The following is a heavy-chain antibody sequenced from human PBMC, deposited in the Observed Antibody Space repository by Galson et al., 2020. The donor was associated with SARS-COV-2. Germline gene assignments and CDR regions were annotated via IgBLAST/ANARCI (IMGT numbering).Heavy chain of an antibody. Sequence: GESLKISCAASGFTFDDYAMHWVRQAPGKGLEWVSLISWDGGSTYYADAVKGRFTISRDNSKNSLYLQMNSLRAEDTALYYCAKDQERQQLGDAFEVWGRGTMVTGSS. CDR3: AKDQERQQLGDAFEV. D-gene: IGHD6-13*01. V-gene: IGHV3-43D*03. CDR2: ISWDGGST. CDR1: GFTFDDYA. J-gene: IGHJ3*01.